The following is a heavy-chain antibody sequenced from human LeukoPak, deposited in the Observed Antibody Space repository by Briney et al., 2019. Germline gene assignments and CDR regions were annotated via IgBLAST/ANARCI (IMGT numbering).Heavy chain of an antibody. CDR1: GYTFTGYY. J-gene: IGHJ4*02. D-gene: IGHD3-22*01. V-gene: IGHV1-2*06. Sequence: ASVKVSCKASGYTFTGYYMHWVRQAPGQGLEWMGRINPNSGGTNYAQKFQGRVTMTRDTSISTAYMELSRLGSDDTAVYYCARSTRGYYYFDYWGQGTLVTVSS. CDR3: ARSTRGYYYFDY. CDR2: INPNSGGT.